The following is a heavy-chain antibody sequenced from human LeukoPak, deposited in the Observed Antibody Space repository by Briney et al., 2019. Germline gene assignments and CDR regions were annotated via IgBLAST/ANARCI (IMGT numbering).Heavy chain of an antibody. CDR2: TYYRSKWYD. CDR1: GDSVSSNIAA. Sequence: SQTLSLTCVISGDSVSSNIAAWNWIRQSPSRGLEWLGRTYYRSKWYDDYAISVRSRTTINADTSKNQFSLHLNSVTPEDTAVYFCARGPYSYDSSGAFDIWGQGTMVTVSS. J-gene: IGHJ3*02. D-gene: IGHD3-22*01. CDR3: ARGPYSYDSSGAFDI. V-gene: IGHV6-1*01.